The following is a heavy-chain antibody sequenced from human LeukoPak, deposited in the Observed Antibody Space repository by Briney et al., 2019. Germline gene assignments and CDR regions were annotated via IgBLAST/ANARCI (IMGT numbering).Heavy chain of an antibody. Sequence: SETLSLTCAVSGGSISSGGYSWSWIRQPPGKGLEWIGYIYHSGSTYYNPSLKSRVTISVDRSKNQFSLKLSFVTAADTAVYYCARHTSSYCSGGSCGGWFDPWGQGTLVTVSS. CDR2: IYHSGST. CDR1: GGSISSGGYS. J-gene: IGHJ5*02. CDR3: ARHTSSYCSGGSCGGWFDP. V-gene: IGHV4-30-2*01. D-gene: IGHD2-15*01.